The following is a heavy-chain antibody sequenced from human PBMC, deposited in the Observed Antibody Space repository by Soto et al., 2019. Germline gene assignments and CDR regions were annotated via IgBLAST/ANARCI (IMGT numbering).Heavy chain of an antibody. CDR1: GYTFTSYY. D-gene: IGHD2-15*01. CDR3: ARDQGDIVVVVAANNWFDP. Sequence: QVQLVQSGAEVKKPGASVKVSCKASGYTFTSYYMHWVRQAPGQGLEWMGIINPSGGSTSYAQKFQGRVTMTRDTSTSTVYMELSRLRSEDTAVYYCARDQGDIVVVVAANNWFDPWGQGTLVTVSS. V-gene: IGHV1-46*01. CDR2: INPSGGST. J-gene: IGHJ5*02.